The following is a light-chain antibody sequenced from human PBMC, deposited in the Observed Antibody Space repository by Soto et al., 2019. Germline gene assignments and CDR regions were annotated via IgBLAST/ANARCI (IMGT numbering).Light chain of an antibody. CDR3: QHYNTYPWT. V-gene: IGKV1-5*01. Sequence: DIQMTQSPATLSASVGDRVTITCRASPSISSGLAWYQQKPGKVPKLLIDDASSLESGVPSRFSGSGSGTEFTLTISSLQPDDFATYYCQHYNTYPWTFGQGTKVEIK. CDR2: DAS. J-gene: IGKJ1*01. CDR1: PSISSG.